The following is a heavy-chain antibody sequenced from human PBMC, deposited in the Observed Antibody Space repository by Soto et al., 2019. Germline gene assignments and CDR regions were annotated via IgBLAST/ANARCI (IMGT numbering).Heavy chain of an antibody. CDR2: IGPSDSYT. V-gene: IGHV5-10-1*01. CDR1: GYSFTSYW. CDR3: AKHTHYDFWSGYYYYYGMDV. D-gene: IGHD3-3*01. J-gene: IGHJ6*02. Sequence: GESLKISCKGSGYSFTSYWISWVRQMPGKGLEWMGRIGPSDSYTNYSPSFQGHVTISADKSISTAYLQWSSLKASDTVMYYCAKHTHYDFWSGYYYYYGMDVWGQGTTVTVSS.